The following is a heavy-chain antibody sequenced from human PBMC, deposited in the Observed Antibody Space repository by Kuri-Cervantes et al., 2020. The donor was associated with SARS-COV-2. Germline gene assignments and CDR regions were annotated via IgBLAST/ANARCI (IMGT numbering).Heavy chain of an antibody. J-gene: IGHJ6*02. CDR3: ARDPGYSSSSVYYYYGMDV. V-gene: IGHV1-2*04. CDR1: GYTFTGYY. Sequence: ASVKVSCKASGYTFTGYYMHWVRQAPGQGLEWMGWINPNSGGTNYAQKFQGWVTMTRDTSISTAYMELSRLRSDDTAVYYCARDPGYSSSSVYYYYGMDVWGQGTRSPSP. CDR2: INPNSGGT. D-gene: IGHD6-6*01.